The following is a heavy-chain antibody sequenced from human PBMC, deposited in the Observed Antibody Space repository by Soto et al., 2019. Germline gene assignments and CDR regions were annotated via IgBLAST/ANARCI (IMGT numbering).Heavy chain of an antibody. CDR1: GFTFSSYG. CDR2: ISYDGSNK. J-gene: IGHJ4*02. D-gene: IGHD4-17*01. Sequence: QVQLVESGGGVVQPGRSLRLSCAASGFTFSSYGMHWVRQAPGKGLEWVAVISYDGSNKYYADSVKGRFTISRDNSKNTLYLQMNSLRAEDMAVYYCAKDGDYGSFYWGQGTLVTVSS. V-gene: IGHV3-30*18. CDR3: AKDGDYGSFY.